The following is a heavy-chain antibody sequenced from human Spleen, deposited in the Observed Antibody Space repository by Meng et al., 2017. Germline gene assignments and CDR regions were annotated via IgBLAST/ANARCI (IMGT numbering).Heavy chain of an antibody. V-gene: IGHV4-34*01. Sequence: QVQLQQWGAGLLKPSETLSLTCAVYGGSFTDYYWTWIRQPPGKGLEWIGEINHSGSTNYNPSLKSRVTISVDTSKKQFSLKLNSVTAADTAVYYCTRESPPTVVTPMGQRGQGILVTVSS. CDR1: GGSFTDYY. J-gene: IGHJ4*02. D-gene: IGHD4-23*01. CDR3: TRESPPTVVTPMGQ. CDR2: INHSGST.